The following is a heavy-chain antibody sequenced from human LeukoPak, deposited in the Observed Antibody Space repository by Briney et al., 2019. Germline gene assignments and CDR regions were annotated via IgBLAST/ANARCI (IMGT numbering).Heavy chain of an antibody. CDR1: GGSISSGGYY. CDR2: IYYSGST. CDR3: ARDKPYGSGSYIDY. J-gene: IGHJ4*02. D-gene: IGHD3-10*01. V-gene: IGHV4-31*03. Sequence: SETLSLTCTVSGGSISSGGYYWSWIRQHPGKGLEWIGYIYYSGSTYYNPSLKSRVTISVDTTKNQFSLKLSSVTAADTAVYYCARDKPYGSGSYIDYWGQGTLVTVSS.